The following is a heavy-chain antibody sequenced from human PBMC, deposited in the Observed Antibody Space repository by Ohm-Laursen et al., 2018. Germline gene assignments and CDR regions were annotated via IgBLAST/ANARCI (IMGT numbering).Heavy chain of an antibody. CDR3: ARGRVAGAY. V-gene: IGHV4-59*01. D-gene: IGHD6-19*01. J-gene: IGHJ4*02. CDR1: GGSISSYY. CDR2: IYYSGST. Sequence: GTLSLTCPVSGGSISSYYWSWIRQPPGKGLEWIGYIYYSGSTNYNPSLKSRVTISVDTSKNQFSLRLNSVTAADTAVYYCARGRVAGAYWGQGTLVTVSS.